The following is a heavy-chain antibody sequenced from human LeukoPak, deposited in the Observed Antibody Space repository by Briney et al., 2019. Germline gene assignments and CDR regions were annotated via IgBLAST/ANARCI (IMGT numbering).Heavy chain of an antibody. CDR1: GFTFSSYA. D-gene: IGHD2-2*01. Sequence: GGSLRLSCAASGFTFSSYAMSCVRRAPGEGLEWVSAISGSGGSTYYADSVKGRFTISRDNSKNTLYLQMNSLRAEDTAVYYCAKAAMPYYYYYGMDVWGQGTTVTVSS. V-gene: IGHV3-23*01. CDR2: ISGSGGST. CDR3: AKAAMPYYYYYGMDV. J-gene: IGHJ6*02.